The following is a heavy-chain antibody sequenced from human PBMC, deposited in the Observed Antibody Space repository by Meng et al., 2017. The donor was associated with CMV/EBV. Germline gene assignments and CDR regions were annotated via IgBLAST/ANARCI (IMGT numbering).Heavy chain of an antibody. CDR2: IYYGGST. CDR3: ARSGLSGYYSLTY. Sequence: SGGSINSGDSDWSWIRQPPGKGLEWIGYIYYGGSTYYNPSLESRLTISVDTSKNQFSLKLTSVTAADTAVYYCARSGLSGYYSLTYWGQGTLVTVSS. J-gene: IGHJ4*02. D-gene: IGHD3-9*01. CDR1: GGSINSGDSD. V-gene: IGHV4-30-4*08.